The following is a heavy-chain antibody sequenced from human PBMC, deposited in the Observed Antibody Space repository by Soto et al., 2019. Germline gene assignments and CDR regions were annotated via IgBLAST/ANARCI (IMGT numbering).Heavy chain of an antibody. Sequence: TLSLTCTVSGGSISSGEYYWSWIRQPPGEGLEWIGNIYYSGTTYNNPSLKSRVTISVDTSNNQFPLKLSSVTVADTAVYYCARVGGFFTNVVFPPYYYSGMDVGGKGTWVTVPS. V-gene: IGHV4-30-4*01. CDR3: ARVGGFFTNVVFPPYYYSGMDV. CDR1: GGSISSGEYY. D-gene: IGHD2-8*01. CDR2: IYYSGTT. J-gene: IGHJ6*04.